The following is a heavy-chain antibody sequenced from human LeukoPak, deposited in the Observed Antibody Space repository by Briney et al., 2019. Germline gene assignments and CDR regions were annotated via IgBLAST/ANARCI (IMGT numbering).Heavy chain of an antibody. Sequence: PGGFLRLSCAASGFTFSGHSMTWVRQAPGKGLEWVSAISGSGGSTYYADSVKGRFTISRDNSKNTLYLQMNSLRAEDTAVYYCAKDQYYDSSGYWYYYYGMDVWGQGTTVTVSS. V-gene: IGHV3-23*01. CDR3: AKDQYYDSSGYWYYYYGMDV. CDR1: GFTFSGHS. J-gene: IGHJ6*02. CDR2: ISGSGGST. D-gene: IGHD3-22*01.